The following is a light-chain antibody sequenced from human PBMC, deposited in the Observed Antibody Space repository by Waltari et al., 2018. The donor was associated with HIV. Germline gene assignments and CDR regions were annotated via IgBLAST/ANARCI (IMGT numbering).Light chain of an antibody. V-gene: IGLV1-44*01. J-gene: IGLJ3*02. CDR3: ASWDDKLDGWV. CDR2: NND. Sequence: QFLLPQPPSASGTPGQRVTISCSGSYSNLGSNTVNWHQQLPGSAPRALIYNNDQRPSGVPDRFSGSKSGTSASLAISGLQSEDQGDYYCASWDDKLDGWVFGGGTRLTVL. CDR1: YSNLGSNT.